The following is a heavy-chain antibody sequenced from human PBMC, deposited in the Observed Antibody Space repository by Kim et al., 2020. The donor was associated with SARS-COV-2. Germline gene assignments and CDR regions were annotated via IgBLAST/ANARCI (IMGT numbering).Heavy chain of an antibody. CDR2: INDGGAIT. CDR3: AKDIYVCTNGVCLFEY. Sequence: GGSLRLSCAASGFTFSSYGMSWVRQTPGKGLEWISTINDGGAITYYADSVKGRFTISRDNSKNTLYLHMNSLRAGDTAVYYCAKDIYVCTNGVCLFEYWGQGTLVTVS. CDR1: GFTFSSYG. V-gene: IGHV3-23*01. J-gene: IGHJ4*02. D-gene: IGHD2-8*01.